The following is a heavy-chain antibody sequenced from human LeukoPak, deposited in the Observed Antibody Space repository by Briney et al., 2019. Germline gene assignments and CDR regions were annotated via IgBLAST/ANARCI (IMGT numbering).Heavy chain of an antibody. J-gene: IGHJ4*02. CDR2: IYNSGTT. Sequence: SETLSLTCAVYGGSFNTYYWSWIRQPPGKGLEWIGNIYNSGTTNYNPSVKSRVTISVDTSKNQLSLRLTSVTAADTAVYYCAKATRWLAFDYWGQGILVTVSS. D-gene: IGHD6-19*01. CDR1: GGSFNTYY. CDR3: AKATRWLAFDY. V-gene: IGHV4-59*01.